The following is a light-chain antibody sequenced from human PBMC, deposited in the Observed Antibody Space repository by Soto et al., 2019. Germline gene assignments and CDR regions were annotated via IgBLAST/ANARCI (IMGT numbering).Light chain of an antibody. V-gene: IGKV3-15*01. CDR2: DAS. Sequence: EIVMTQSPATLSVSPGERATLSCRASQSVSGNLAWYQQKPGQAPRLLIYDASTRATGIPARFSGSGSGTEFTLTISSLQPEDFAVYYCQQYNDWPPWTFGQGTKVEIK. J-gene: IGKJ1*01. CDR1: QSVSGN. CDR3: QQYNDWPPWT.